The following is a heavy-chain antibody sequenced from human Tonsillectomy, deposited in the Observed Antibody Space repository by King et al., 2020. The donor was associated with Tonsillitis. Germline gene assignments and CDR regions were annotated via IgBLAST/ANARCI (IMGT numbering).Heavy chain of an antibody. CDR3: VRGGELLPSPY. J-gene: IGHJ4*02. D-gene: IGHD1-26*01. Sequence: VQLVESGGGLVQPGGSLRLSCAASGFTFSSYAMSWVRQAPGKGLEWVSAISGSGGSTYYADSVKGRFTISRDNSKNTLYLQMNGLRAEDTAVYYCVRGGELLPSPYWGQGTLVTVSS. CDR1: GFTFSSYA. V-gene: IGHV3-23*04. CDR2: ISGSGGST.